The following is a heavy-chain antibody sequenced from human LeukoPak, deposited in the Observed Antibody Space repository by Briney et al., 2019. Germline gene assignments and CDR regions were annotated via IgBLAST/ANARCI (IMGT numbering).Heavy chain of an antibody. V-gene: IGHV1-2*02. Sequence: ASVKVSCKASGYTFTNYDISWVRQAPGQGLEWMGWINPNSGGTNSAQKFQGRVTMTRDTSISTAYMELSSLRSDDTAVYYCASGMAVAGLRYFDLWGRGTLVTVSS. J-gene: IGHJ2*01. CDR2: INPNSGGT. CDR1: GYTFTNYD. D-gene: IGHD6-19*01. CDR3: ASGMAVAGLRYFDL.